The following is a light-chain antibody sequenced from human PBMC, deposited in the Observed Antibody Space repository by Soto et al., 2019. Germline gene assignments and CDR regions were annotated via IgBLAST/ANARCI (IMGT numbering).Light chain of an antibody. V-gene: IGKV3-20*01. J-gene: IGKJ5*01. CDR3: QQYDTSLWAYT. CDR2: GAS. Sequence: EIVLTQSPGTLSLSPGERATLSCRASQSVSSSYLAWYQQKPGQPPRLLIYGASDRAAGIPDRFSGSGSGTDFTLTISRLEPADFAVYYCQQYDTSLWAYTFGQGTRLEIK. CDR1: QSVSSSY.